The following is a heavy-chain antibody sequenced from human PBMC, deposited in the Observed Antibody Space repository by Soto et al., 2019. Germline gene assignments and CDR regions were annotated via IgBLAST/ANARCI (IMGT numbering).Heavy chain of an antibody. CDR1: GGTISGFA. D-gene: IGHD3-10*01. Sequence: QVQLVQSGAEVRKPGSSVKVSCKASGGTISGFAITWVRQAPGQGLEWMGEIIPIFGSANYAQKFQGRVTITADESPSTASMELSSLRSEDTALYYCATTRRPTFGDYLDYWGQGTLVTVSS. CDR3: ATTRRPTFGDYLDY. CDR2: IIPIFGSA. J-gene: IGHJ4*02. V-gene: IGHV1-69*01.